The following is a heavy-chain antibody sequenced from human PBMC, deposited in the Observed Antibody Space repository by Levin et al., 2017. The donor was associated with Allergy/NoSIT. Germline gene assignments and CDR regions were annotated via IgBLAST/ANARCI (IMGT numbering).Heavy chain of an antibody. CDR1: GGSISSYY. CDR2: IYYSGST. J-gene: IGHJ3*02. D-gene: IGHD6-13*01. V-gene: IGHV4-59*01. Sequence: SETLSLTCTVSGGSISSYYWSWIRQPPGKGLEWIGYIYYSGSTNYNPSLKSRVTISVDTSKNQFSLKLSSVTAADTAVYYCARDQVAAAGEDDAFDIWGQGTMVTVSS. CDR3: ARDQVAAAGEDDAFDI.